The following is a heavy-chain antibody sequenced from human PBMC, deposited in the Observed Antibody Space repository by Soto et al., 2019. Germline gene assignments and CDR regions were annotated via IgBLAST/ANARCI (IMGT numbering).Heavy chain of an antibody. CDR1: GLTFRNDW. Sequence: PVGSLRLSCAVSGLTFRNDWLSWVRQAPGKGLEWVANINQDGSERYYVDSVRGRFTISRDNVENSLYLQLNSPRPEDTAVYYCAVYGYGVSAAAYWGQGTLVTVSS. CDR2: INQDGSER. CDR3: AVYGYGVSAAAY. D-gene: IGHD4-17*01. V-gene: IGHV3-7*03. J-gene: IGHJ4*02.